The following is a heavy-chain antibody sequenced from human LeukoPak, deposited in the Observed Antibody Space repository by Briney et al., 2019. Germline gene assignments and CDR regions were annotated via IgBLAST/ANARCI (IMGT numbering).Heavy chain of an antibody. CDR2: IYPRDGST. CDR3: ARDQEGFDY. CDR1: GYTFTSYY. V-gene: IGHV1-46*01. J-gene: IGHJ4*02. Sequence: ASVKVSCKASGYTFTSYYIHWVRQAPGQGLEWMGMIYPRDGSTSYAQKFQGRVTVTRDTSTSTVHMELSGLRSEDTAVYYCARDQEGFDYWGQGALVTVSS.